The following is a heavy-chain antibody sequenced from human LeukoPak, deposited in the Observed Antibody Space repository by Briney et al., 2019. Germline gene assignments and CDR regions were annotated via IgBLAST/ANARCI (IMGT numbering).Heavy chain of an antibody. CDR1: GFTFSSYA. D-gene: IGHD6-13*01. J-gene: IGHJ4*02. CDR2: ISGSGGST. V-gene: IGHV3-23*01. Sequence: QSGGSLRLSCAASGFTFSSYAMSWVRQAPGEGLEWVSGISGSGGSTYYADSVKGRFTISRDNSRNTLYLQMNSPRAEDTAVYYCAILPGYSSGWYEVNYWGQGTLVTVSS. CDR3: AILPGYSSGWYEVNY.